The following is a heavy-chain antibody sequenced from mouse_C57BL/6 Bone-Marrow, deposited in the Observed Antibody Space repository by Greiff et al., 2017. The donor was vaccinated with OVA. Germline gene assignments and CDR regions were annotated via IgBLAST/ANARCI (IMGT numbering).Heavy chain of an antibody. CDR3: ARDYGSIYWYFDV. CDR2: ISYDGSN. J-gene: IGHJ1*03. Sequence: EVKLEESGPGLVKPSQSLSLTCSVTGYSITSGYYWNWIRQFPGNKLEWMGYISYDGSNNYNPSLKNRISITRDTSKNQFFLKLNSLTTEDTATYYCARDYGSIYWYFDVWGTGTTVTVSS. CDR1: GYSITSGYY. D-gene: IGHD1-1*01. V-gene: IGHV3-6*01.